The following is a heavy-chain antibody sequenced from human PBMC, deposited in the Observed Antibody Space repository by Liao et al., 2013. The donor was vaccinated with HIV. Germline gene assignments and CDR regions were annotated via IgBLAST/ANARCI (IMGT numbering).Heavy chain of an antibody. D-gene: IGHD3-16*01. Sequence: QLQLQESGPGLVKPSETLSLTCTVSGGSISRSSYYWGWIRQPPGKGLEWIGSIYYSGSTYYNPSLKSRVTISVDTSKNQFSLKLSSVTAADTAVYYCARDEGGGSDFDYWGHGTLVTVSS. CDR2: IYYSGST. CDR3: ARDEGGGSDFDY. V-gene: IGHV4-39*07. CDR1: GGSISRSSYY. J-gene: IGHJ4*01.